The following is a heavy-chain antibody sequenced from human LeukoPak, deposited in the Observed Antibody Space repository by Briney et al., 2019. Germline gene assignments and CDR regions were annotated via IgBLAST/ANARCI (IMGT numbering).Heavy chain of an antibody. V-gene: IGHV3-9*01. Sequence: SLRLSCAASGFTFDDYAMHWVRQAPGKGLEWVSGISWNSGSIGYADSVKGRFTISRDNAKNSLYLQMNSLRAEDTALYHCAKGGPEGYDSSGYHPYYYGMDVWGQGTTVTVSS. CDR1: GFTFDDYA. CDR2: ISWNSGSI. CDR3: AKGGPEGYDSSGYHPYYYGMDV. D-gene: IGHD3-22*01. J-gene: IGHJ6*02.